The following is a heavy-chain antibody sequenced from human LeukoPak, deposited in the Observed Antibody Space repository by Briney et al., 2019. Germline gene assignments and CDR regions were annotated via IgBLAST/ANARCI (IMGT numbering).Heavy chain of an antibody. Sequence: SETLSLTCTVSGYSISSGYYWGWIRQPPGKGLEWIGSIYHSGSTYYNPSLKSRVTISVDTSKNQFSLKLSSVTAADTAVYYCARTDYDILTGYYSALDYWGQGTLVTVSS. V-gene: IGHV4-38-2*02. CDR1: GYSISSGYY. CDR2: IYHSGST. CDR3: ARTDYDILTGYYSALDY. J-gene: IGHJ4*02. D-gene: IGHD3-9*01.